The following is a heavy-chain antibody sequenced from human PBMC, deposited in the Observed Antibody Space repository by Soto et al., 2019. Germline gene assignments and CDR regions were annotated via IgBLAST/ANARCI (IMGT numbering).Heavy chain of an antibody. V-gene: IGHV4-31*02. CDR1: GGSISSGGYY. Sequence: SETLSLTCTVSGGSISSGGYYWSWIRQHPGKGLEWIGYIYYSGSTYYNPSLQSRITISVDTSKDQFSLKLTSVTAADTAVYYCARVPSGSFYRFDYWSQGTLVTVSS. D-gene: IGHD3-10*01. CDR3: ARVPSGSFYRFDY. J-gene: IGHJ4*02. CDR2: IYYSGST.